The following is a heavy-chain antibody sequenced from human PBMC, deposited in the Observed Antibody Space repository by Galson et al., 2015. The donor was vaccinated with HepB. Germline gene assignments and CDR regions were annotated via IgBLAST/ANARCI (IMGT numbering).Heavy chain of an antibody. V-gene: IGHV3-21*01. Sequence: SLRLSCAASGFTFSNYDMNWVRQAPGKGLEWVSSISSSSSYIYYADSVKGRFTISRDNAKNSLYLQMNSLRAEDTAVYYCASHLIWHPLDYWGQGTLVTVSS. D-gene: IGHD3-3*02. CDR3: ASHLIWHPLDY. J-gene: IGHJ4*02. CDR2: ISSSSSYI. CDR1: GFTFSNYD.